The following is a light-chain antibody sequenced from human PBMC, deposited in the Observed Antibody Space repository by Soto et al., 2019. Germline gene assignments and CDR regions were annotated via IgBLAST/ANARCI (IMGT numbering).Light chain of an antibody. CDR2: GAS. J-gene: IGKJ1*01. CDR1: QSVRTN. V-gene: IGKV3-15*01. CDR3: QQYNNWPRT. Sequence: EIVMTQSPATLSVSPGERATLSCRASQSVRTNVAWYQKKPGQAPRLLIYGASTRATGIPARFSGSGSGTEFTLTISSLQSEDFAVYYCQQYNNWPRTFGEGTKVEI.